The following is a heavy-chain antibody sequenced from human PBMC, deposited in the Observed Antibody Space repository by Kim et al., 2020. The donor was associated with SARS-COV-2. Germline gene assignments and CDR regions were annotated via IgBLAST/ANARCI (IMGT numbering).Heavy chain of an antibody. V-gene: IGHV5-51*01. CDR3: ARSAGPYDYYFDY. Sequence: RYRPSFRGQVTHSADKSTTTAYLQWSRLKASDTAMYYCARSAGPYDYYFDYWGQGTLVTVSS. J-gene: IGHJ4*02. D-gene: IGHD3-16*01.